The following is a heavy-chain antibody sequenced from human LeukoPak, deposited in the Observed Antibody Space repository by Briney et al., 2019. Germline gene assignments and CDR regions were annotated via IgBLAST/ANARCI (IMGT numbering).Heavy chain of an antibody. CDR3: ARDFSRDGYKFKGWYFDL. CDR1: GYTFTSYG. D-gene: IGHD5-24*01. Sequence: ASVKVSCKASGYTFTSYGISWVRQAPGQGLEWMGWISAYNGNTNYAQKLQGRVTMTTDTSTSTAYMELRSLRSDDTAVYYCARDFSRDGYKFKGWYFDLWGRGTLVTVSS. J-gene: IGHJ2*01. CDR2: ISAYNGNT. V-gene: IGHV1-18*01.